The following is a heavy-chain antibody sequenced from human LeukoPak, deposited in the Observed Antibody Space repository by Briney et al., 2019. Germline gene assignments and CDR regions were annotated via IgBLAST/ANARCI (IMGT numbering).Heavy chain of an antibody. D-gene: IGHD3-10*01. V-gene: IGHV1-2*02. J-gene: IGHJ5*02. CDR3: ARENPLSFMVRGVILWFDP. Sequence: GASVKVSCKASGYTFTGYYMHWVRQAPGQGLEWMGWINPNSGGTNYAQKFQGRVTMTRDTSISTAYMELSRLRSDDTAVYYCARENPLSFMVRGVILWFDPWGQETLVTVSS. CDR2: INPNSGGT. CDR1: GYTFTGYY.